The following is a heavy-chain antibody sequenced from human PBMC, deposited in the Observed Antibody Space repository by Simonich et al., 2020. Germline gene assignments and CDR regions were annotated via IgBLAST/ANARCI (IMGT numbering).Heavy chain of an antibody. J-gene: IGHJ3*02. V-gene: IGHV4-34*01. CDR3: ARGKGWKNAFDI. D-gene: IGHD1-1*01. CDR1: GWSFSGYY. CDR2: IKHSVNT. Sequence: QVQLQQWGAGLLKPSETLSLTCAVYGWSFSGYYWSWIRQPPGKGLGWIGEIKHSVNTNYNPSLQSRVTISVGTSKNQFSLRLSSVTAADTAVYYCARGKGWKNAFDIWGQGTMVTVSS.